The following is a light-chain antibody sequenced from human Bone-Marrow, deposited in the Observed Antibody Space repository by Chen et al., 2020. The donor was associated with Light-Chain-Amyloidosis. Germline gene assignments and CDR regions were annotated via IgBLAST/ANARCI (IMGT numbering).Light chain of an antibody. CDR3: QSADSSGTYEVI. J-gene: IGLJ2*01. Sequence: SYELTQPPSVSVSPGQTARITCSGDDLPTKYAYWYQQKPGPAPVLVMKRATERPSGISARFSGARSGTTATLTISGVQAEAEADYHCQSADSSGTYEVIFGGGTKLTVL. CDR1: DLPTKY. V-gene: IGLV3-25*03. CDR2: RAT.